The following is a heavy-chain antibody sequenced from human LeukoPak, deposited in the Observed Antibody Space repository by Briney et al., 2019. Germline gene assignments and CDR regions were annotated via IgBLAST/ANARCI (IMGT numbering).Heavy chain of an antibody. CDR2: IKQDGSEK. J-gene: IGHJ4*02. CDR1: GFTFSSYS. D-gene: IGHD2-2*01. Sequence: GGSLRLSCAASGFTFSSYSINWVRQAPGKGLEWVANIKQDGSEKYYVDSVKGRFTISRDNAKNSLYLQMNSLRAEDTAVYYCARDYVVPAAWDYWGRGTLVTVSS. CDR3: ARDYVVPAAWDY. V-gene: IGHV3-7*01.